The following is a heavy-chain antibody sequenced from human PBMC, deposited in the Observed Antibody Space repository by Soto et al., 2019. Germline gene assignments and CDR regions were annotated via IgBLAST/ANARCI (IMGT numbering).Heavy chain of an antibody. CDR1: GFTFSSYA. CDR3: ARRPFGAFDI. J-gene: IGHJ3*02. CDR2: LSGSGGNT. V-gene: IGHV3-23*01. Sequence: EVQLLESGGGLVQPGGSLRLSCAASGFTFSSYAMSWVRQGPGQGLEWVSALSGSGGNTYYADSVKGRFTISRDNSKNTLYLQMNSLRAEDTAVYYCARRPFGAFDIWGQGTMVTVSS. D-gene: IGHD3-10*01.